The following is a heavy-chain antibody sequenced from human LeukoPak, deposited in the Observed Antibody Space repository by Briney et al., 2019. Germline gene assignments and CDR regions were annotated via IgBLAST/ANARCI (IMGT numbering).Heavy chain of an antibody. J-gene: IGHJ6*03. Sequence: SETLSLTCAVYGGSFSGYYWSWIRQPPGKGLEWIGEINHSGSTNYNPSLKSRVTISVDTSKNQFSLKLSSVTAADTAVYYCARGLITVVTRYYYYYMDVWGKGTTVTVSS. CDR3: ARGLITVVTRYYYYYMDV. D-gene: IGHD4-23*01. CDR2: INHSGST. CDR1: GGSFSGYY. V-gene: IGHV4-34*01.